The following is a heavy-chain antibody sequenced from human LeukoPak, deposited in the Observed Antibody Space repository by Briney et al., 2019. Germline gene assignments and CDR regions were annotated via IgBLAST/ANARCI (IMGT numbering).Heavy chain of an antibody. Sequence: ASVKVSCKASGYTFTSYYMHWVRQAPGQGLEWMGIINPSGGSTSYAQKFQGRVTMTRDTSISTVYMELSRLRSDDTAVYYCARASGSYWWFDSWGQGTLVTVSS. CDR2: INPSGGST. V-gene: IGHV1-46*01. D-gene: IGHD1-26*01. CDR1: GYTFTSYY. CDR3: ARASGSYWWFDS. J-gene: IGHJ5*01.